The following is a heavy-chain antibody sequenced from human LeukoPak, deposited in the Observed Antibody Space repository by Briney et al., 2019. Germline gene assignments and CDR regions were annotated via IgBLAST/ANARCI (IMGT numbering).Heavy chain of an antibody. CDR2: IYYSGST. D-gene: IGHD3-22*01. J-gene: IGHJ4*02. CDR3: AGGGDSSGYYLVDY. CDR1: GGSISSYY. V-gene: IGHV4-59*01. Sequence: PSETLSLTCTVSGGSISSYYWSWIRQPPGKGLEWIGYIYYSGSTNYNPSLKSRVTISEDTSKNQFSLKLSSVTAADTAVYYCAGGGDSSGYYLVDYWGQGTLVTVSS.